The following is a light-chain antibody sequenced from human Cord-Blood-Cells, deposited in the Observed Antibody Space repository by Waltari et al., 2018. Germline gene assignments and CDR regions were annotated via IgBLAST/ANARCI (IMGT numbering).Light chain of an antibody. J-gene: IGKJ1*01. V-gene: IGKV1-39*01. CDR3: QQSYSTPRT. CDR1: QSISSY. Sequence: DIQMTPSPSSLSACVGDRVTITCRASQSISSYLNWYQQKPGKAPKLLIYAASSLQSGVPSRFSGSGSGTDFTLTISSLQPEDFATYYCQQSYSTPRTFGQGTKVEIK. CDR2: AAS.